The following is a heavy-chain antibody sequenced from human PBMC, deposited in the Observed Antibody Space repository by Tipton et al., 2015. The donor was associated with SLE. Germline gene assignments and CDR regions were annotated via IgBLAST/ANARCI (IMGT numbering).Heavy chain of an antibody. J-gene: IGHJ3*02. CDR2: IWYDGSNK. Sequence: SLRLSCAASGFTFSSYGMHWVRQAPGKGLEWVAVIWYDGSNKYYADSVKGRFTISRDNSKNTLYLQMNSLRAEDTAVYYCARGGIAARPPDAFDIWGQGTMVTVSS. V-gene: IGHV3-33*01. D-gene: IGHD6-6*01. CDR1: GFTFSSYG. CDR3: ARGGIAARPPDAFDI.